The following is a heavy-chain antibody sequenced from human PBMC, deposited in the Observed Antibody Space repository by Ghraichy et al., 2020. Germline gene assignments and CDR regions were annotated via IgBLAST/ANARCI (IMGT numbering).Heavy chain of an antibody. V-gene: IGHV4-59*01. Sequence: SETLSLTCTVSGGSISTFYWAWIRQPPGKGLEWLGCIYYTGDTNYNPSLKSRVTMSVDTSKNQFSLRLNSVTAADTAVYFCARGDTTYGLFDHWGQGTLVTVSS. CDR1: GGSISTFY. J-gene: IGHJ4*02. CDR2: IYYTGDT. CDR3: ARGDTTYGLFDH. D-gene: IGHD3/OR15-3a*01.